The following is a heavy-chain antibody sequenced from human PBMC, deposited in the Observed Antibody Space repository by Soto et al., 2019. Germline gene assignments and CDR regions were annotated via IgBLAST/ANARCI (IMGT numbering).Heavy chain of an antibody. V-gene: IGHV1-18*04. J-gene: IGHJ6*02. CDR2: ISVYSSKK. Sequence: AFMKASCKASSNTFSSYAITRERQAPGQGLEWMRWISVYSSKKSYAQKHQDRVTMSTDTSTSTAYMELRSLRSDDTAFEYCVRSAIAGDYYDYSMDVWGRGIKVTVSS. D-gene: IGHD6-19*01. CDR3: VRSAIAGDYYDYSMDV. CDR1: SNTFSSYA.